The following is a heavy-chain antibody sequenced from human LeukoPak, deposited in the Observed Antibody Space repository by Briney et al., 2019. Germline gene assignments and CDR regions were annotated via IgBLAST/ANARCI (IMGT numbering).Heavy chain of an antibody. Sequence: PAETLSLTCTVSGGSMCSHHWSWIRQPPGKGVEWIGYIYYSGSTNYNPSLKSRVPISVDTSKNQFSLKLSYVTAADTAVYYCARFPRGFYYDSSGYHYYYMDVWGKGTTVTVSS. CDR3: ARFPRGFYYDSSGYHYYYMDV. D-gene: IGHD3-22*01. J-gene: IGHJ6*03. V-gene: IGHV4-59*11. CDR1: GGSMCSHH. CDR2: IYYSGST.